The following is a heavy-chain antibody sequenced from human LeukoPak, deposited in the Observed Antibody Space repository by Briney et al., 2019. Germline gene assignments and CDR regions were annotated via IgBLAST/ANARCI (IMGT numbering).Heavy chain of an antibody. Sequence: GGSLRLSCAASGFTFSSYGMHWVRQAPGKGLEWVAFIRYDGSNKYYADSVKGRFTIPRDNSKNTLYLQMNSLRAEDTAVYYCAKARDGYNPFFDYWGQGTLVTVSS. CDR3: AKARDGYNPFFDY. V-gene: IGHV3-30*02. D-gene: IGHD5-24*01. J-gene: IGHJ4*02. CDR1: GFTFSSYG. CDR2: IRYDGSNK.